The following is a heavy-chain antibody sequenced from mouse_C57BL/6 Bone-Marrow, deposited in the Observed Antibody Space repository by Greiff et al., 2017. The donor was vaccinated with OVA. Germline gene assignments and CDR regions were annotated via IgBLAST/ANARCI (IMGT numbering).Heavy chain of an antibody. Sequence: EVKLMESGGGLVKPGGSLKLSCAASGFTFSSYTMSWVRQTPEKRLEWVATISGGGGNTYYPDSVKGRFTISRDNATNTLYLQMSSLRSEDTALYYCARPYGYWGQGTTLTVSS. CDR3: ARPYGY. J-gene: IGHJ2*01. CDR1: GFTFSSYT. CDR2: ISGGGGNT. V-gene: IGHV5-9*01. D-gene: IGHD1-1*01.